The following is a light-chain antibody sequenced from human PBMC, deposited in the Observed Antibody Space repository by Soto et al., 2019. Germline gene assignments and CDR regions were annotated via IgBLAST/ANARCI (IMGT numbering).Light chain of an antibody. J-gene: IGKJ1*01. CDR1: QTVTSNY. V-gene: IGKV3-20*01. CDR3: QQYGSSSCT. CDR2: GAS. Sequence: DIVLTQSPGTLSLSPGERATLSCRASQTVTSNYVVWYQQKPGQPPRLLIFGASIRATGIPDRFSGSGSGTDFTLTITGLEPADFAVYYCQQYGSSSCTFGQGTQLEIK.